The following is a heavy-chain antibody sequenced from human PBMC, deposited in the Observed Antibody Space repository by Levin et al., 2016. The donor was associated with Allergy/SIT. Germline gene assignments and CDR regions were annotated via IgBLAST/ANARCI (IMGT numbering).Heavy chain of an antibody. CDR3: ARDIKPISAPASVHHAFDV. CDR1: GYIFGTYG. CDR2: SSPDSVNT. V-gene: IGHV1-18*01. Sequence: ASVKVSCKTSGYIFGTYGVSWLRQAPGQGLEWMGWSSPDSVNTKYSQRFQGRVTVTSDTYTNTAYLELRSLTSADTALYYCARDIKPISAPASVHHAFDVWGQGTMVTVSS. J-gene: IGHJ3*01. D-gene: IGHD2-2*01.